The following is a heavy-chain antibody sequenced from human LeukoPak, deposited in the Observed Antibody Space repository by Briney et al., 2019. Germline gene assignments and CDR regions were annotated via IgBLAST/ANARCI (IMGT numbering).Heavy chain of an antibody. J-gene: IGHJ4*02. CDR1: GSTFSSYG. Sequence: GGSLRLSCAASGSTFSSYGMHWVRQAPGKGLEWVAFIRYDGSNKYYADSVKGRFTISRDNSKNTLYLQMNSLRAEDTAVYYCAKEREDLHYFDYWGQGTLVTVSS. V-gene: IGHV3-30*02. CDR2: IRYDGSNK. CDR3: AKEREDLHYFDY.